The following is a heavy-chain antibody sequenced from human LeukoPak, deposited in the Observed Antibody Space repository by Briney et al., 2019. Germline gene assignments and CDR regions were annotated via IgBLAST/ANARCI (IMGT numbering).Heavy chain of an antibody. V-gene: IGHV3-30*18. J-gene: IGHJ4*02. CDR3: AKDSPFFDY. Sequence: PGGSLRLSCAASGFTFSSYGMHWVRQAPGKGLEWVAVISYDGSNKYYADSVKGRFTISRDNSKNTLYLQMNSLRDEDTAVYYWAKDSPFFDYWGQGTLVTVSS. CDR2: ISYDGSNK. CDR1: GFTFSSYG.